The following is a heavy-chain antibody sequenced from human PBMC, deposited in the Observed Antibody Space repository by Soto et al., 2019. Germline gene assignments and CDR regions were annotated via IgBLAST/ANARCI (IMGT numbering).Heavy chain of an antibody. CDR1: GGSISSGGYS. CDR2: IYYSGST. Sequence: PSGTLSLTCAVSGGSISSGGYSWSWIRKHPGKGLEWIGYIYYSGSTYYNPSLKSRVTISADTSKNQFSLKLSSVTAADTAVYYCASHIWIPEKSGYYPEEPYYYYMDVWGKGTTVTVSS. D-gene: IGHD3-3*01. J-gene: IGHJ6*03. CDR3: ASHIWIPEKSGYYPEEPYYYYMDV. V-gene: IGHV4-31*11.